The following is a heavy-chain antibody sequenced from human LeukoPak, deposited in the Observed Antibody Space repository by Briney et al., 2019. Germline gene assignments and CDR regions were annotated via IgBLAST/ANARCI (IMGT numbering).Heavy chain of an antibody. V-gene: IGHV1-69*05. J-gene: IGHJ4*02. CDR2: LFLVFGTA. Sequence: RASLKVSCKASGDTLSSYATSWVPPGLGEGGGWVGRLFLVFGTANYAQKFQGRVTITTDESTSTAYMELSNLRSEDTAVYYCARGPPDYDSSGYDYWGQGTRVTVSS. CDR1: GDTLSSYA. CDR3: ARGPPDYDSSGYDY. D-gene: IGHD3-22*01.